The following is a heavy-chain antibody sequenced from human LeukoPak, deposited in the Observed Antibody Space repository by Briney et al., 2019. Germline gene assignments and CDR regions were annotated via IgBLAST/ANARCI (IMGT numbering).Heavy chain of an antibody. CDR3: ASESGYDFGYSYGYFYYMDV. CDR2: ISAYNGNK. J-gene: IGHJ6*03. D-gene: IGHD5-18*01. V-gene: IGHV1-18*01. Sequence: ASVKVSCKASGYTFTSYGISWVRQAPGQGLEWMGWISAYNGNKNYAQKLQGRVTMTTDTSTSTAYMELRSLRSDDTAVYYCASESGYDFGYSYGYFYYMDVWGKGTTVTVSS. CDR1: GYTFTSYG.